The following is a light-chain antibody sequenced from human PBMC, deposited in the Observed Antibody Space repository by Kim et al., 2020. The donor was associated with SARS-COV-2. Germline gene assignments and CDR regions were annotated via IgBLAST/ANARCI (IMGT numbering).Light chain of an antibody. CDR2: QDS. CDR3: QAWDSSTAGVV. V-gene: IGLV3-1*01. J-gene: IGLJ2*01. Sequence: SYELTQPPSVSVSPGQTASITCSGDKLGDKYACWYQQKPGQSPVLVIYQDSKRPSGIPARFSGSNSGNTATLTISGTQAMDEADYYCQAWDSSTAGVVFGGGTKLTVL. CDR1: KLGDKY.